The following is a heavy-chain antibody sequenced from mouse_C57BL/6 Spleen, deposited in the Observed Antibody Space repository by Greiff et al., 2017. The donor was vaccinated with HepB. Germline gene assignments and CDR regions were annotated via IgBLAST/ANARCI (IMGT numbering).Heavy chain of an antibody. V-gene: IGHV1-15*01. Sequence: VKLMESGAELVRPGASVTLSCKASGYTFTDYEMHWVKQTPVHGLEWIGAIDPETGGTAYNQKFKGKAILTADKSSSTAYMELRSLTSEDSAVYFCTRGGIPDVVGGAMDYWGQGTSVTVSS. D-gene: IGHD1-1*01. CDR3: TRGGIPDVVGGAMDY. J-gene: IGHJ4*01. CDR2: IDPETGGT. CDR1: GYTFTDYE.